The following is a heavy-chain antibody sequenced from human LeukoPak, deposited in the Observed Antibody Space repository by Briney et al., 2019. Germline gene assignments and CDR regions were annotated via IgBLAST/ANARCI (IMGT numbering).Heavy chain of an antibody. J-gene: IGHJ6*03. CDR3: AKDHRKGYALPIYYYYMDV. CDR2: ISGSGGST. D-gene: IGHD5-12*01. CDR1: GFTFSSYA. V-gene: IGHV3-23*01. Sequence: GGSLRLSCAASGFTFSSYAMSWVRQAPGKGLEWVSAISGSGGSTYYADSVKGRFTISRDNSKNTLYLQMNSLRAEDTAVYYCAKDHRKGYALPIYYYYMDVWGKGTTVTVSS.